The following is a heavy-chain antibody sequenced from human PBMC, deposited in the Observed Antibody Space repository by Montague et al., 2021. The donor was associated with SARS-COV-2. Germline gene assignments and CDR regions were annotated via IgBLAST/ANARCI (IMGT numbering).Heavy chain of an antibody. J-gene: IGHJ5*02. V-gene: IGHV4-39*01. CDR1: GGSISSSSYY. CDR3: ARQGRISMVRLNWFDP. D-gene: IGHD3-10*01. CDR2: IYYSGST. Sequence: SETLSLTCTVSGGSISSSSYYWGWIRQPPGKGLEWIGSIYYSGSTYYNPSLKSRVTISVDTSKNQFSLKLSSVTAADTAVYYYARQGRISMVRLNWFDPWGQGTLVTVSS.